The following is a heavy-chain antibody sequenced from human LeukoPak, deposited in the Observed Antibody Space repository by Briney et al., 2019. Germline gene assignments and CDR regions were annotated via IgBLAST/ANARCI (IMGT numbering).Heavy chain of an antibody. CDR2: IHYSGST. CDR1: GGSVSSGSYY. V-gene: IGHV4-61*01. J-gene: IGHJ4*02. D-gene: IGHD3-22*01. CDR3: ARGWDYYDSSGYVDY. Sequence: SETLSLTCTVSGGSVSSGSYYWSWIRQPPGKGLEWIGYIHYSGSTNYNPSLKGRVTISVDTSKNQFSLKLSSVTAADTAVYYCARGWDYYDSSGYVDYWGQGTLVTVSS.